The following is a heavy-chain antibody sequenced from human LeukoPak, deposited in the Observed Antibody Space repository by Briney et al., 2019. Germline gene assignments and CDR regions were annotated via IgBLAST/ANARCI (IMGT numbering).Heavy chain of an antibody. D-gene: IGHD6-19*01. CDR1: GGSFSGYY. CDR3: ARLYSSGWLTY. V-gene: IGHV4-34*01. CDR2: INHSGST. J-gene: IGHJ4*02. Sequence: SETLPLTCAVNGGSFSGYYWSWIRQPPGKGLEWIGEINHSGSTNYNPSLKSRVTISVDTSRNQFSLKLSSVTAADTAVYYCARLYSSGWLTYWGQGTLVTVSS.